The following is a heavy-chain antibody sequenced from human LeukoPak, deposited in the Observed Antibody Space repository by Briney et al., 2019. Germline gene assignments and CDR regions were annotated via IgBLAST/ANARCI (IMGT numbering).Heavy chain of an antibody. J-gene: IGHJ4*02. Sequence: SETLSLTCAVSGYSISSGSYWGWIRQPPGKGLEWIGGIYHIGSTYYNPSLKSRLTISVDTSKNQFSLKLSSVTAADTAVYYCARGPYTGGWYYYFDYWGQGTLVTVSS. CDR1: GYSISSGSY. CDR3: ARGPYTGGWYYYFDY. CDR2: IYHIGST. D-gene: IGHD6-19*01. V-gene: IGHV4-38-2*01.